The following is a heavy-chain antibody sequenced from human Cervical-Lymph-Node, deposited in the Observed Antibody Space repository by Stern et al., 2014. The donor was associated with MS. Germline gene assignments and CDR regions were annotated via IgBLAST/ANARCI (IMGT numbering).Heavy chain of an antibody. V-gene: IGHV1-46*01. D-gene: IGHD6-13*01. CDR3: ARGRQQLVRLDAFDI. CDR1: GYTFTRYY. CDR2: INPSGGST. Sequence: VQLVESGAEVKKPGASGKVSCKASGYTFTRYYMNWVRQAPGQGLAWMGIINPSGGSTSYAQKFQGRDTMTRDTSTSTVYMELSSLRSEDTAVYYCARGRQQLVRLDAFDIWGQGTMVTVSS. J-gene: IGHJ3*02.